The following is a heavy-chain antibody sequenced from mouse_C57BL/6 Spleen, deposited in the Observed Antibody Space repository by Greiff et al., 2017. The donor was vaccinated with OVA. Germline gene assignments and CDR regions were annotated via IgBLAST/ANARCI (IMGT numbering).Heavy chain of an antibody. D-gene: IGHD2-2*01. V-gene: IGHV1-15*01. CDR3: TRSRSTRVTTGDD. J-gene: IGHJ2*01. CDR1: GYTFTDYE. Sequence: QVQLQQSGAVLVRPGASVTLSCKASGYTFTDYEMHWVKQTPVHGLEWIGVINPYTGGTGYNQKFKGKAILTADKSSSTAYMELHSLTSEDSAVDDCTRSRSTRVTTGDDWGQGTTLTVSS. CDR2: INPYTGGT.